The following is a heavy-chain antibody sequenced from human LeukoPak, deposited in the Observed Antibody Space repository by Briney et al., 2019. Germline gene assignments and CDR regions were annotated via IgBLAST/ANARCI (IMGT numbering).Heavy chain of an antibody. V-gene: IGHV3-48*03. CDR2: ISSSGSTI. CDR1: GFTFSSYE. D-gene: IGHD3-16*01. Sequence: GGSLRLSCAASGFTFSSYEMNWVRQAPGKGLEWVSYISSSGSTIYYADSVKGRFTISRDNAKNSLYLQMNSLRAEDTAVYYCARESYDYDPWRSYYYMDVWGKGTTVTISS. J-gene: IGHJ6*03. CDR3: ARESYDYDPWRSYYYMDV.